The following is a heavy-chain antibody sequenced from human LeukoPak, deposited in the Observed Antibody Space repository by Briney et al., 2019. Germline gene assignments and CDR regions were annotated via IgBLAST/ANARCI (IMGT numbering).Heavy chain of an antibody. J-gene: IGHJ6*03. CDR2: IYTSGST. D-gene: IGHD3-3*01. Sequence: SETLSLTCTVSGGSISSYYWSWIRQPAGKGLEWIGRIYTSGSTNYNPSLKSRVTMSVDTSKNQFSLKLSSVTAADTAVYYCARDRSGFLEWSTPEGYYMDVWGKGTTVTVS. CDR1: GGSISSYY. V-gene: IGHV4-4*07. CDR3: ARDRSGFLEWSTPEGYYMDV.